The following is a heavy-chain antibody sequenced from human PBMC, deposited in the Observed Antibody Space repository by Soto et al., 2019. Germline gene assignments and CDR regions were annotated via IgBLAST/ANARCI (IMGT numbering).Heavy chain of an antibody. V-gene: IGHV4-34*01. CDR2: INHSGST. CDR1: DGSFSGYY. Sequence: PSETLSLTCAVYDGSFSGYYWNWIRQPPGKGLEWIGEINHSGSTNYNPSLKSRVTLSVDTSKNQFSLKLSSVTAADTAVYYCARGLPIIVVVPPARGWFDRWGEGTVVTVSS. CDR3: ARGLPIIVVVPPARGWFDR. J-gene: IGHJ5*02. D-gene: IGHD2-2*01.